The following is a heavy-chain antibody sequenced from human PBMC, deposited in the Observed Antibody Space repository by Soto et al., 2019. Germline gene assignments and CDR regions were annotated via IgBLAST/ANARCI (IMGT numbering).Heavy chain of an antibody. Sequence: SETLSLTCTVSGGSISSYYWIWIRQPPGKGLEWIGHIYYSGSTNYNPSLKSRVTISVDTSKNQFSLKLSSVTAADTAVYYCARETYYYGSGSYSNIWGQGTMVTVSS. CDR2: IYYSGST. J-gene: IGHJ3*02. CDR1: GGSISSYY. CDR3: ARETYYYGSGSYSNI. V-gene: IGHV4-59*01. D-gene: IGHD3-10*01.